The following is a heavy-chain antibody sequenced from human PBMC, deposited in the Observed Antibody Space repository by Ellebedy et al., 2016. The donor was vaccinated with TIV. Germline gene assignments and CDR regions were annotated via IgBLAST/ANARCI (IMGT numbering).Heavy chain of an antibody. CDR2: IRYNGGNI. D-gene: IGHD4-17*01. Sequence: GESLKISXAASGFTFSNYGMHWVRQAPGKGLEWVAVIRYNGGNIEYADSVRGRFTISRDNSKNTLSLQMSGLRADDTAVYYCARDGFSTVQEALDYWGQGTLVTVSS. V-gene: IGHV3-33*01. CDR1: GFTFSNYG. J-gene: IGHJ4*02. CDR3: ARDGFSTVQEALDY.